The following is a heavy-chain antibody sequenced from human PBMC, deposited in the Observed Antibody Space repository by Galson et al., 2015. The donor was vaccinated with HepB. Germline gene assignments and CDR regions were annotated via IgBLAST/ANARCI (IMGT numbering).Heavy chain of an antibody. D-gene: IGHD2-2*01. CDR3: ATNLDCGSASCHWWTHASSDY. CDR1: GFNFSPYA. Sequence: SLRLSCAASGFNFSPYAMNWVRQAPGRGLEWLSVISGGGSTTYYAASVKGRFTISRDNSRNTLYLQLHSLRVEDTAIYYCATNLDCGSASCHWWTHASSDYWGQGVLVTVSS. CDR2: ISGGGSTT. J-gene: IGHJ4*02. V-gene: IGHV3-23*01.